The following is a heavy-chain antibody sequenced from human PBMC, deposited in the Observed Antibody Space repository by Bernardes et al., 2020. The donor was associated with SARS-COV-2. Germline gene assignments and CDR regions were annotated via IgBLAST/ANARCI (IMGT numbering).Heavy chain of an antibody. J-gene: IGHJ6*02. CDR3: TRDKSLPTVMKYYYYGMDV. D-gene: IGHD4-17*01. CDR2: LRSKAYGGTT. Sequence: SLLLSCTASGFTFGDSAMSWVRQAPGPGLAWVGFLRSKAYGGTTEYAASVKGRFTISRDDSKSIAYLQMNSLKTEDTAVYYCTRDKSLPTVMKYYYYGMDVWGQGTTVTVSS. CDR1: GFTFGDSA. V-gene: IGHV3-49*04.